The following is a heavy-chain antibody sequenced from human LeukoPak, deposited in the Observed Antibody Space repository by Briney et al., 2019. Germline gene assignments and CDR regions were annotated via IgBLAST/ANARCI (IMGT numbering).Heavy chain of an antibody. CDR2: IYTSGST. J-gene: IGHJ5*02. V-gene: IGHV4-61*02. Sequence: SETLSLTCTVSGGSISSGSYYWSWIRQPAGKGLEWIGRIYTSGSTNYNPSLKSRVTISVDTSKNQFSLKLSSVTAADTAVYYCARSKAVAGTGFDPWGQGTLVTVSS. CDR1: GGSISSGSYY. CDR3: ARSKAVAGTGFDP. D-gene: IGHD6-19*01.